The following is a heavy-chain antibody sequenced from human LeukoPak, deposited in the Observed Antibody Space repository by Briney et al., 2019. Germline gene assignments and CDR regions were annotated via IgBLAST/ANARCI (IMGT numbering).Heavy chain of an antibody. CDR2: IWYDGSNK. CDR3: AKSRPDSSGYYPSYYFDY. Sequence: GRSLRLSCAASGFTFSSYGMYSVRQAPGKGLEWVAVIWYDGSNKYYADSVKGRFTISRDNSKNTLYLQMNSLRAEDTAVYYCAKSRPDSSGYYPSYYFDYWGQGTLVTVSS. J-gene: IGHJ4*02. V-gene: IGHV3-33*06. D-gene: IGHD3-22*01. CDR1: GFTFSSYG.